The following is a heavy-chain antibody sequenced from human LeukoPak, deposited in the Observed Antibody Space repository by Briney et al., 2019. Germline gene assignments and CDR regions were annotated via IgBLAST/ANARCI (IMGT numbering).Heavy chain of an antibody. D-gene: IGHD5-12*01. CDR3: AKAMGSRSGYAIDY. J-gene: IGHJ4*02. V-gene: IGHV3-9*01. CDR1: GFTFDDYA. Sequence: GGSLRPSCAASGFTFDDYAMHWIRQAPGKGLEWASGISWNSGSIGYADSVKGRFTISRDNAKNSLYLQMNSLRAEDTALYYCAKAMGSRSGYAIDYWGQGTLVTVSS. CDR2: ISWNSGSI.